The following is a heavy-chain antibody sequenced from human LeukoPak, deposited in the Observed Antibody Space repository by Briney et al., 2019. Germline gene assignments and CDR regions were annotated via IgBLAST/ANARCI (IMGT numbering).Heavy chain of an antibody. V-gene: IGHV4-61*02. CDR3: ARGPSSYDSSQYFDY. J-gene: IGHJ4*02. CDR1: GGSISSGSYY. Sequence: SETLSLTCTVSGGSISSGSYYWSWIRQPAGKGLEWIGRFYASGRTNYNPSLKSRVTISVDTSKNQFSLKLSSVTAADTAVYYCARGPSSYDSSQYFDYWGQGTLVTVSS. D-gene: IGHD3-22*01. CDR2: FYASGRT.